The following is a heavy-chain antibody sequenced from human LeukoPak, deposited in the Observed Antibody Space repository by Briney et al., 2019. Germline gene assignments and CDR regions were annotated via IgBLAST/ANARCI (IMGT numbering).Heavy chain of an antibody. CDR2: INPSGGST. Sequence: ASVKVSCKASGYTFTSYYMHWVRQAPGQGLEWMGIINPSGGSTSYAQKFQGRVTTTRDTSTSTVYMELSSLRSEDTAVYYCARDTRDYGGAFDIWGQGTMVTVSS. CDR1: GYTFTSYY. D-gene: IGHD4/OR15-4a*01. V-gene: IGHV1-46*01. J-gene: IGHJ3*02. CDR3: ARDTRDYGGAFDI.